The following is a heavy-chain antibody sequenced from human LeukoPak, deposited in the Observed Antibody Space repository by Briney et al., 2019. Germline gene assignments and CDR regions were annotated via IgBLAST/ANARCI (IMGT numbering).Heavy chain of an antibody. CDR2: IYHSGST. V-gene: IGHV4-38-2*02. J-gene: IGHJ4*02. CDR3: ARLGDSSGWSRAQYYFDY. D-gene: IGHD6-19*01. Sequence: SETLSLTCTVSGYSISSGYYWGWIRQPPGKGLEWIGSIYHSGSTYYNPSLKSRVTISVDTSKNQFSLKLSSVTAADTAVYYCARLGDSSGWSRAQYYFDYWGQGTLVTVSS. CDR1: GYSISSGYY.